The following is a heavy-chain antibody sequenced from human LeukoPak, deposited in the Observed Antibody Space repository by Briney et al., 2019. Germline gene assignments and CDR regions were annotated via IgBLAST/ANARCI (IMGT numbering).Heavy chain of an antibody. CDR2: INHSGST. CDR1: GGSFRGYY. J-gene: IGHJ4*02. D-gene: IGHD4-17*01. Sequence: SDTLSLTCAVFGGSFRGYYWSWIRQPPGKGLEWIGEINHSGSTNYNPALKSRVTISVDTSKNQFSLKLSSVTAADTAVYYCARVCGANSYYCDYWGQGTLVTVSS. CDR3: ARVCGANSYYCDY. V-gene: IGHV4-34*01.